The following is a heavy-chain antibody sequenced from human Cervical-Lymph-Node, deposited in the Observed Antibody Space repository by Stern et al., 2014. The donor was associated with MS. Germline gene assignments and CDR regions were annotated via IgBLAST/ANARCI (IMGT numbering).Heavy chain of an antibody. CDR2: ILRDDDK. D-gene: IGHD1-1*01. CDR3: AREFFDGNDRTAHFDF. J-gene: IGHJ4*02. V-gene: IGHV2-5*02. CDR1: GFSLNTSGVG. Sequence: QVTLKESGPTLVKPTQTLTLTCTFSGFSLNTSGVGVGWIRQPPGKALEWLAIILRDDDKRYSPSLKSRLTITKDPSKNQVVLSMTNMDPVDTATYYCAREFFDGNDRTAHFDFWGQGTLVTVSS.